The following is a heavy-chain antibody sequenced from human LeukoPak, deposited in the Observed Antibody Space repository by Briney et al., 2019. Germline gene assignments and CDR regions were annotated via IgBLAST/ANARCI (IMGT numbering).Heavy chain of an antibody. CDR1: GGTFSSYA. D-gene: IGHD5-24*01. Sequence: SVKVSCKASGGTFSSYAISWVRQAPGQGLEWMGGIIPIFGTANYAQKFQGRVSITADESTSTAYMELSSLRSEDTAVYYCARVPHGYTSPFDYWGQGTLVTVSS. V-gene: IGHV1-69*13. CDR3: ARVPHGYTSPFDY. CDR2: IIPIFGTA. J-gene: IGHJ4*02.